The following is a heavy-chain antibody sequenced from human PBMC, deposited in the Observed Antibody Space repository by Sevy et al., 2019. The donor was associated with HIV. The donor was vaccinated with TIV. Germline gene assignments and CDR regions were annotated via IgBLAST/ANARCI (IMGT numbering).Heavy chain of an antibody. CDR1: GFTFSSYA. D-gene: IGHD3-22*01. CDR2: ISGSGGST. J-gene: IGHJ4*02. V-gene: IGHV3-23*01. CDR3: AKVGFGYNYDSSGNLDY. Sequence: GGSLRLSCGVSGFTFSSYAMSWVRQAPGKGLEWVSGISGSGGSTYYADSVKGRFTISRDNSKNTLYLQMTSLRAEDTAVYYCAKVGFGYNYDSSGNLDYWGQGTLVTVSS.